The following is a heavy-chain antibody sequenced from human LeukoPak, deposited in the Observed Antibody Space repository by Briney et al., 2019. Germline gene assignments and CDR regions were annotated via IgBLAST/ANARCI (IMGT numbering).Heavy chain of an antibody. CDR3: ATYTHWVAGDV. V-gene: IGHV3-7*01. J-gene: IGHJ6*02. CDR1: GFTFSDSW. CDR2: MNQDGSAK. D-gene: IGHD3-16*01. Sequence: GVLRLSCAASGFTFSDSWMSWVRQAPGKGLEWVANMNQDGSAKGYVDSVKGRFTISRDNARNSLYLQMSSLRPEDTAVYYCATYTHWVAGDVWGQGTTVTVSS.